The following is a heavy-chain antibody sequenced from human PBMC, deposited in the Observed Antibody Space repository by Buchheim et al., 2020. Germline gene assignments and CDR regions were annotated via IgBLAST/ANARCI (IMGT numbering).Heavy chain of an antibody. Sequence: QVQLQESGPGLVKPSETLSLTCTVSGGSISSYYWSWIRQPPGKGLEWIGYIYYSGSTNYNPPLKSRVTISVDTSKNQFSLKLSSVTAADTAVYYCARGVFGSSDWFDPWGQGTL. CDR2: IYYSGST. J-gene: IGHJ5*02. D-gene: IGHD6-6*01. V-gene: IGHV4-59*01. CDR1: GGSISSYY. CDR3: ARGVFGSSDWFDP.